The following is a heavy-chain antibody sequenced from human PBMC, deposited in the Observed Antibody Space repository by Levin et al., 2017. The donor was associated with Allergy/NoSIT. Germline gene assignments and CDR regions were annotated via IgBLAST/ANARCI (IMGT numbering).Heavy chain of an antibody. D-gene: IGHD5-24*01. CDR2: INYSDMT. V-gene: IGHV4-39*01. J-gene: IGHJ4*02. CDR3: ARHKRDGYSGRTGDFDS. Sequence: PSETLSLTCTVSGGSIISSFHYWGWIRQPPGKGLEYIGSINYSDMTYYNPSLQSRVTVSVDASKNQFSLKLNFVTAADTALYYCARHKRDGYSGRTGDFDSWGRGILVTVSS. CDR1: GGSIISSFHY.